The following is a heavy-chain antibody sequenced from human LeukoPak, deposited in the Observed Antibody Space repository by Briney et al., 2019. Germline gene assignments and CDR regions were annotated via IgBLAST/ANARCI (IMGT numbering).Heavy chain of an antibody. D-gene: IGHD3-3*01. Sequence: PSETLSLTCAVYGGSFSGYYWSWIRQPPGKGLEWIGEINHSGSTNYNPSLKSRVTISVDTSKNQFSLKLSSVTAADTAVYYCARHSTFFGVVIIKGRVRGPFDYWGQGTLVTVSS. CDR3: ARHSTFFGVVIIKGRVRGPFDY. V-gene: IGHV4-34*01. J-gene: IGHJ4*02. CDR2: INHSGST. CDR1: GGSFSGYY.